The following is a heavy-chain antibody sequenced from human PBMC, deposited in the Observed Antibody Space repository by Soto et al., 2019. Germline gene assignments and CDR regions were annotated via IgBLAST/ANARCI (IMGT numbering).Heavy chain of an antibody. Sequence: SETLSLTCAVYGGSFSGYYWSWIRQPPGKGLEWIWEINHSGSTNYNPFLKSRVTISVDTSKNQFSLKLSSVTAADTAVFYCARGRKKYCSGGSCYSGFDYWGQGTLVTVSS. CDR3: ARGRKKYCSGGSCYSGFDY. V-gene: IGHV4-34*01. CDR1: GGSFSGYY. D-gene: IGHD2-15*01. CDR2: INHSGST. J-gene: IGHJ4*02.